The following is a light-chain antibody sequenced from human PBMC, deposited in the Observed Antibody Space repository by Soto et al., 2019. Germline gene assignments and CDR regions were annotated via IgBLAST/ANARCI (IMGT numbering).Light chain of an antibody. V-gene: IGKV3-15*01. Sequence: IVMTQSPATLSLSPGERATLSCRASQSVSSYLAWYQQKPGQAPRLLIYGASTRATGVPARFSGRGSGTEFTLTISSLQSEDFAVYYCQQYTNWPPNTFGQGTRLEIK. J-gene: IGKJ5*01. CDR3: QQYTNWPPNT. CDR1: QSVSSY. CDR2: GAS.